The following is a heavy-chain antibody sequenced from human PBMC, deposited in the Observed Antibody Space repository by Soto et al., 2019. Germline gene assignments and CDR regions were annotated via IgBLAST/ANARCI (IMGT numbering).Heavy chain of an antibody. Sequence: QVQLVQSGAEVKKPGASVKVSCKASGYTFTSYYMHWVRLAPGQGLEWMGIINPDGGGTSYAQKFQGRVIMNRDTSTSTVFMDMSSLRSEDTAVYYCAVGGNYLSMDVWGQGTTVTVSS. CDR3: AVGGNYLSMDV. D-gene: IGHD4-4*01. V-gene: IGHV1-46*01. CDR2: INPDGGGT. CDR1: GYTFTSYY. J-gene: IGHJ6*02.